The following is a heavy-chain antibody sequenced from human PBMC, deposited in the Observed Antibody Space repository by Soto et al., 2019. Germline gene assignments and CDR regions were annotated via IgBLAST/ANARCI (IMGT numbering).Heavy chain of an antibody. D-gene: IGHD2-21*02. J-gene: IGHJ4*02. V-gene: IGHV1-69*08. Sequence: QVQLVQSGAEVKKPGSSVKVSCKASGGTFSSYTISWVRQAPGQGLEWMGRIIPILGIANYALKFQGRVTITADKSTSTAYMELSSLGSEDTAVYYCARDPTGGNSPHFDYWGQGTLVTVSS. CDR3: ARDPTGGNSPHFDY. CDR1: GGTFSSYT. CDR2: IIPILGIA.